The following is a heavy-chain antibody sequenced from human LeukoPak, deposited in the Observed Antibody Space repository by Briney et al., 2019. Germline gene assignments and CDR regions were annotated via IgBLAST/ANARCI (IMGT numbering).Heavy chain of an antibody. V-gene: IGHV3-21*01. D-gene: IGHD4-17*01. CDR3: ARAGGSTVSHSDY. CDR1: GFIFSNYA. CDR2: ISSGTSYI. Sequence: GGSLRLSCAASGFIFSNYAMNWIRQAPGKGLEWVSSISSGTSYIYYADSVKGRFTISKDNAKNSLYLQMNSLRAEDTAVYYCARAGGSTVSHSDYWGQGTLVTVSS. J-gene: IGHJ4*02.